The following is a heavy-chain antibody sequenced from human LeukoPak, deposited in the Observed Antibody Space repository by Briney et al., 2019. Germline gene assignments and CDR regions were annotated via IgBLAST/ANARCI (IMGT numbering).Heavy chain of an antibody. Sequence: SVKVSCKASGGAFSSYTISWVRQAPGQGLEWMGRIIPILGIANYAQKFQGRVTITADKSTSTAYMELSSLRSEDTAVYYCASFDIAARPGADPWGQGTLVTVSS. D-gene: IGHD6-6*01. CDR3: ASFDIAARPGADP. J-gene: IGHJ5*02. V-gene: IGHV1-69*02. CDR2: IIPILGIA. CDR1: GGAFSSYT.